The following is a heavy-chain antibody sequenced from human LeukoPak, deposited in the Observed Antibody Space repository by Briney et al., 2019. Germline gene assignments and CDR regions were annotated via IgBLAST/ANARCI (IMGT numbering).Heavy chain of an antibody. CDR1: GDSISSGDYY. Sequence: SETLSLTCTVSGDSISSGDYYWNWIRQPAGKRLEWIGRISTSGTPNYNPSFRGRHTISIDTSKNQFSLNLRSVTAAETGIYYCARGPYWGQGTLVTVSS. V-gene: IGHV4-61*02. CDR2: ISTSGTP. J-gene: IGHJ4*02. CDR3: ARGPY.